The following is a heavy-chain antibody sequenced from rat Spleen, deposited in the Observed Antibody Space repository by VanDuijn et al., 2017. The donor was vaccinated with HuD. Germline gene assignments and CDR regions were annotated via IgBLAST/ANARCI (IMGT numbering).Heavy chain of an antibody. V-gene: IGHV2-30*01. CDR1: GFSLTSYN. J-gene: IGHJ2*01. CDR3: ARENYSGAYFDY. D-gene: IGHD1-1*01. CDR2: VSSGGDK. Sequence: QVPLKESGPGLVQPSQTLSLTCTVSGFSLTSYNVPWVRQPTGTGLEWIAAVSSGGDKYYNSGIKSRLSISRDTSKSQVFLKMNSLQTEDTATYYCARENYSGAYFDYWGQGVMVTVSS.